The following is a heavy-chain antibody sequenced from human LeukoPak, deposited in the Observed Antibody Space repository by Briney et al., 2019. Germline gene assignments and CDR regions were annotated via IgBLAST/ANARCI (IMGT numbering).Heavy chain of an antibody. CDR2: ISSSSSYI. J-gene: IGHJ3*02. Sequence: GGSLRLSCAASGFTFSSYNMNWVRQAPGKGLEWVSSISSSSSYIYYADSVKGRFTISRDNAKNSLYLQMNSLRAEDTAVYYCARPDEQQLVRDAFDIWGQGTMVTVSS. CDR1: GFTFSSYN. V-gene: IGHV3-21*01. D-gene: IGHD6-13*01. CDR3: ARPDEQQLVRDAFDI.